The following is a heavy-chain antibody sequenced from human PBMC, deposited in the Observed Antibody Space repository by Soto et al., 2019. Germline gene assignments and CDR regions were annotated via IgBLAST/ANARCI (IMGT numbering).Heavy chain of an antibody. D-gene: IGHD3-10*01. CDR2: INTHNGNT. CDR3: TREGSAPYYYYAMDA. Sequence: ASVKVCCKASGYTFTTYCISWVRQAPGEGLEWLGWINTHNGNTNYAQNLQGRVFMTADTSTNTAYMELRSLRSDDTAIYFCTREGSAPYYYYAMDAWGQGTTVTVSS. CDR1: GYTFTTYC. J-gene: IGHJ6*02. V-gene: IGHV1-18*01.